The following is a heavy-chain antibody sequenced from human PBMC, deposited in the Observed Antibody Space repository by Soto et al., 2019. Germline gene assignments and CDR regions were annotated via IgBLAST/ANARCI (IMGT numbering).Heavy chain of an antibody. Sequence: SETLSLTCTVSGGSISSGGYYWSWIRQHPGKGLEWIGYIYYSGSTYYNPSLKSRVTISVDTSKNQFSLKLSSVTAADTAVYYCAREDAHYGDYYWGQGTLVTVS. J-gene: IGHJ4*02. CDR3: AREDAHYGDYY. V-gene: IGHV4-31*03. CDR2: IYYSGST. D-gene: IGHD4-17*01. CDR1: GGSISSGGYY.